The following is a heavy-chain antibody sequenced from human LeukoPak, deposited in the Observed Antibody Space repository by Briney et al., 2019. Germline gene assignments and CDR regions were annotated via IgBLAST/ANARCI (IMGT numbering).Heavy chain of an antibody. V-gene: IGHV4-39*01. CDR3: AAGGDSAKAGY. D-gene: IGHD3-16*01. Sequence: PSETLSLTCAVSGASICIGRYYWGWFRQPPGKGLEWIGTIHYSGTPTFYNPSLESRVTILADTSKNQFSLKLSSVTAADTALYYCAAGGDSAKAGYWGQGTLVAVSS. CDR2: IHYSGTPT. J-gene: IGHJ4*02. CDR1: GASICIGRYY.